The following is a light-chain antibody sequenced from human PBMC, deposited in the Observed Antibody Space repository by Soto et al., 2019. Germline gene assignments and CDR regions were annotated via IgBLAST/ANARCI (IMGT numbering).Light chain of an antibody. J-gene: IGLJ1*01. CDR2: ADN. CDR3: AAWDDSLNGFV. V-gene: IGLV1-44*01. CDR1: SSNIGSNS. Sequence: QSVLTQPPSASGTPGQRVSISCSGSSSNIGSNSVQWHQQLTGTAPNLLIYADNQRPSGVPDRFSGSKSGTSASLAITGLQSGDEADYYCAAWDDSLNGFVFGTGTKLTVL.